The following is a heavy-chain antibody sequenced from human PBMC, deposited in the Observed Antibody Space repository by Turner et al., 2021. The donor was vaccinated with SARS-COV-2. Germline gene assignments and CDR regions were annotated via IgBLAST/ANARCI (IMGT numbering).Heavy chain of an antibody. CDR1: GGTFSSYP. V-gene: IGHV1-69*01. D-gene: IGHD5-12*01. J-gene: IGHJ4*02. CDR3: ARDLGYSGYGASPYFDY. Sequence: QVQLVHSGAEVKKPGSSVKVSCKASGGTFSSYPISWVRQAPGQGLEWMGGIIPIFATANYAQKFQGRVTITADESTSTAYMELSSLRSEDTAVYYCARDLGYSGYGASPYFDYWGQGTLVTVSS. CDR2: IIPIFATA.